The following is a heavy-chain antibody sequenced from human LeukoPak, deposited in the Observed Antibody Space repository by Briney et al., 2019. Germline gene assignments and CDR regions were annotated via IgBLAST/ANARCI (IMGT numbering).Heavy chain of an antibody. Sequence: SETLSLTCTVSGGSISTYYWSWIRQPAGKGLEWIGRIFGTGSTKYNASLKSRVTMSVDTSKNQFSLKLSSVTAADTGVYYCARDSGTTGEVKFDPWGQGTLVTVSS. CDR1: GGSISTYY. J-gene: IGHJ5*02. D-gene: IGHD3-10*01. CDR2: IFGTGST. CDR3: ARDSGTTGEVKFDP. V-gene: IGHV4-4*07.